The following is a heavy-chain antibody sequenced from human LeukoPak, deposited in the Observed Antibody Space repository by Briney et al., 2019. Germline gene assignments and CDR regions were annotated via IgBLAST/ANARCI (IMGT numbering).Heavy chain of an antibody. V-gene: IGHV4-30-4*08. J-gene: IGHJ3*02. Sequence: PSETLSLTCTVSGGSISSGGYSWSWIRQPPGKGLEWIGYIYYSGSTYYNPSLKSRVTISVDTSKNQFSLKLSSVTAADTAVYYCASVRRDYGDYSSDAFDIWGQGTMVTVSS. D-gene: IGHD4-17*01. CDR3: ASVRRDYGDYSSDAFDI. CDR2: IYYSGST. CDR1: GGSISSGGYS.